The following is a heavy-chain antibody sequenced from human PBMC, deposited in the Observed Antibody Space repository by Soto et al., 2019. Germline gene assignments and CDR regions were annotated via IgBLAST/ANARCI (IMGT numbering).Heavy chain of an antibody. CDR2: ISGSGGST. J-gene: IGHJ4*02. V-gene: IGHV3-23*01. D-gene: IGHD3-22*01. CDR1: RFTFSSYA. CDR3: AKVRHNYDSSGYSPYFDY. Sequence: GGSLRLSCAASRFTFSSYAMSWVRQAPGKGLEWVSAISGSGGSTYYADSVKGRFTISRDNSKNTLYLQMNSLRAEDTAVYYCAKVRHNYDSSGYSPYFDYWGQGTLVTSPQ.